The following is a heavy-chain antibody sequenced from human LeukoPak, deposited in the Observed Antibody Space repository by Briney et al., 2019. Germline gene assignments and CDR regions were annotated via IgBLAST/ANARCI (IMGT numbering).Heavy chain of an antibody. CDR2: ISANNGNT. V-gene: IGHV1-18*01. D-gene: IGHD3-9*01. CDR1: GYTFTAYG. Sequence: ASVKVSCKASGYTFTAYGVSWVRQAPGLGLEWMGWISANNGNTNYAQKFQGRVTMTTDTSTSTAYMDLRSLRSDDTAVYYCARDQAATNTQVRFCLDWGQGTLVTVSS. J-gene: IGHJ4*02. CDR3: ARDQAATNTQVRFCLD.